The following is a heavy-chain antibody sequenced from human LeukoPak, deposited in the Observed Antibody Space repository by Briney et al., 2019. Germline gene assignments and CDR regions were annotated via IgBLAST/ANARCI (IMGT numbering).Heavy chain of an antibody. V-gene: IGHV4-34*01. D-gene: IGHD1-26*01. CDR2: INHSGST. Sequence: SETLSLTYAVYGVSFSGYYWSWIRQPPGKGLEWIGEINHSGSTNYNPSLKSRVTISVDTSKNQFSLKLSSVTAADTAVYYCAREWELRIWGQGTLVTVSS. CDR3: AREWELRI. J-gene: IGHJ4*02. CDR1: GVSFSGYY.